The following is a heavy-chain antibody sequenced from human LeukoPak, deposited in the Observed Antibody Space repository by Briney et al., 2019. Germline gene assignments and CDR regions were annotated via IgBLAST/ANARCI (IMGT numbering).Heavy chain of an antibody. V-gene: IGHV3-48*04. CDR1: GFTFSSYS. CDR2: ISSSSSTI. J-gene: IGHJ4*02. CDR3: ARSKLELRLAGADY. D-gene: IGHD1-7*01. Sequence: GGSLRLSCAASGFTFSSYSMNWVRQAPGKGLEWVSYISSSSSTIYYADSVKGRFTISRDNAKNSLYLQMNSLRAVDTAVYYCARSKLELRLAGADYWGQGALVTVSS.